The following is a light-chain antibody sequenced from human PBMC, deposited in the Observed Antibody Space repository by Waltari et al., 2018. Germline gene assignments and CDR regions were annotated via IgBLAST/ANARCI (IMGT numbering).Light chain of an antibody. Sequence: SYVLTQPPSVSVAPGQTARLPCGGNNIGTKGVHWYQQKPGQAPVLVVHDDTDRPSGIPERVSGSNSGNTATLTISRVEAGDEAEYYCQVWDMDTDHGVFGVGTRLTGL. CDR3: QVWDMDTDHGV. CDR2: DDT. J-gene: IGLJ3*02. CDR1: NIGTKG. V-gene: IGLV3-21*02.